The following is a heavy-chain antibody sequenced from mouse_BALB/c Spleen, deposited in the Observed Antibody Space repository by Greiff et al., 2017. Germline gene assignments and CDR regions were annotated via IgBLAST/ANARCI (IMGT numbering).Heavy chain of an antibody. V-gene: IGHV14-4*02. CDR3: NAWDRIPGV. CDR2: IDPENGDT. D-gene: IGHD2-14*01. J-gene: IGHJ1*01. Sequence: VQLQQSGAELVRSGASVKLSCTASGFNIKDYYMHWVKQRPEQGLEWIGWIDPENGDTEYAPKFQGKATMTADTSSNTAYLQLSSLTSEDTAVYYCNAWDRIPGVWGAGTTVTVSS. CDR1: GFNIKDYY.